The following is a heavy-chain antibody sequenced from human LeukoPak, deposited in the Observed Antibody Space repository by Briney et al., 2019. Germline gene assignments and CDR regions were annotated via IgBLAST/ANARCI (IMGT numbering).Heavy chain of an antibody. CDR1: GFTFSSYA. J-gene: IGHJ4*02. Sequence: GGTLRLSCAASGFTFSSYAMSWVRQAPGKGLEWVAAISGSGGSTYYAASVKGRFTTSRDKSKNTLYLQMTSLSAEDTAVYYCAKSSWQQLDSFDYWGQGTLVTVSS. V-gene: IGHV3-23*01. CDR3: AKSSWQQLDSFDY. CDR2: ISGSGGST. D-gene: IGHD6-13*01.